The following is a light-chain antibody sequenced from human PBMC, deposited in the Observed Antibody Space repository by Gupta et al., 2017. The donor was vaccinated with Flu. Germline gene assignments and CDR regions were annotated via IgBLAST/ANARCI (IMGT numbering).Light chain of an antibody. V-gene: IGKV1-39*01. Sequence: IQMTQSPSSLSASVGDRVTMTCRASQSVRNYINWYQQKPGKAPKLLIYASSSLQRGVPSRFSGGGFETDFSLTISSLQLEDFATYYCQQTNNAPRTFGPGTRV. CDR2: ASS. CDR1: QSVRNY. CDR3: QQTNNAPRT. J-gene: IGKJ1*01.